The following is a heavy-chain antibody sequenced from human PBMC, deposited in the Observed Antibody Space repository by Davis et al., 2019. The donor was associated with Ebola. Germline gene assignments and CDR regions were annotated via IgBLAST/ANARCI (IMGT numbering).Heavy chain of an antibody. CDR1: GFSFGTNA. V-gene: IGHV3-23*01. J-gene: IGHJ4*02. Sequence: PGGSLRLSCAASGFSFGTNAMSWVRQAPGKGLEWICDISASAVKIHYADSVRGRFTMSRDNAGNTLYLYMNSLRTDDSAVYYCAGFGTDWGSDWWGQGTLVTVSS. CDR2: ISASAVKI. D-gene: IGHD3-9*01. CDR3: AGFGTDWGSDW.